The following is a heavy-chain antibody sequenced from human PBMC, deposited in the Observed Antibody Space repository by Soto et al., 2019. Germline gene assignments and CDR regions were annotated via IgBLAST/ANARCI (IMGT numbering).Heavy chain of an antibody. CDR2: ISGSGGST. CDR1: GFTFSSYA. Sequence: PGGSLRLSCAASGFTFSSYAMSWVRQAPGKGLEWVSAISGSGGSTYYADSVKGRFTISRDNSKNKLYLQMNSLRAEDTAVYYCAKMPYGDILTGTFDYWGQGTLVTVSS. CDR3: AKMPYGDILTGTFDY. D-gene: IGHD3-9*01. V-gene: IGHV3-23*01. J-gene: IGHJ4*02.